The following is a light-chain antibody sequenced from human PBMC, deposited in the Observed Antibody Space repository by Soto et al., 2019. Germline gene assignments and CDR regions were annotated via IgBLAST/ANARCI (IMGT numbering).Light chain of an antibody. V-gene: IGLV2-14*01. CDR3: SSYTSGTTDYV. CDR1: SSDIGLYNY. CDR2: EVT. J-gene: IGLJ1*01. Sequence: QSVLTHPASVSGSPGQSITISCTGTSSDIGLYNYVSWYQQHPGKAPKLIIYEVTNRPSGVSNRFSGSKSDNTASLTISGLQAEDEADYYCSSYTSGTTDYVFGAGTKVTVL.